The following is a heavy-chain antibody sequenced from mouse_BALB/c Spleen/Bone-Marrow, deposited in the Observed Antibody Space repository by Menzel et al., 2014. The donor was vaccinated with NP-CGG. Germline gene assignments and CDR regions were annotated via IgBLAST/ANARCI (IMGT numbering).Heavy chain of an antibody. CDR2: INSNGGST. CDR3: ARDGSSYEGNYFDY. Sequence: EVHLVESGGGSVQPGGSLKLSCAASGFTFSSYGMSWVRQTPDKRLELVATINSNGGSTYYPDSVKGRFTISRDNAKNTLYLQMSSLKSEDTAMYYCARDGSSYEGNYFDYWGQGTTLTVSS. J-gene: IGHJ2*01. D-gene: IGHD1-1*01. CDR1: GFTFSSYG. V-gene: IGHV5-6-3*01.